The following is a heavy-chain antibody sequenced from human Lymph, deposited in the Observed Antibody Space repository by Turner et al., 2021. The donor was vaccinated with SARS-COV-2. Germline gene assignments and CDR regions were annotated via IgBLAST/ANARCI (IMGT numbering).Heavy chain of an antibody. D-gene: IGHD2-21*02. CDR2: IYYRGST. J-gene: IGHJ5*02. CDR3: ARETVNNWVDP. V-gene: IGHV4-59*01. Sequence: QVQLQESGPRLVKPLETLSLTCTVPGGSMNSNYWRWIRQPPGKRLEWIGYIYYRGSTNYNPSLKSRVTISVDTSKNQFSLKLTSVTAADTAIYYCARETVNNWVDPWGQGILVTVSS. CDR1: GGSMNSNY.